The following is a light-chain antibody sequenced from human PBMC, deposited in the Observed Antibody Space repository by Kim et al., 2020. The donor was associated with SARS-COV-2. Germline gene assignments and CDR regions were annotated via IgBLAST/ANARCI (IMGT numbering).Light chain of an antibody. CDR2: GAF. V-gene: IGKV3-20*01. J-gene: IGKJ1*01. CDR3: QQYGTSPPWT. CDR1: QSVSNNY. Sequence: PGERATLSCRASQSVSNNYLAWYQQKSGQAPRLLIYGAFRMATGIADRFSGSGSGTDFTLTISRLEPEDFAVYYCQQYGTSPPWTFGQGTKV.